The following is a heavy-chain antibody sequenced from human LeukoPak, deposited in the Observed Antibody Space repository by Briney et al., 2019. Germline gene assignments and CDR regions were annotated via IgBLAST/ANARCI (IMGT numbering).Heavy chain of an antibody. CDR3: AAQLDAGTDY. J-gene: IGHJ4*02. Sequence: SETLSLTCTVSGGSISSYYWSWIRQPPGKGLEWIGYIYCSGSTNYNPSLKSRVTISVDTSKNQFSLKLSSVTAADTAVYYCAAQLDAGTDYWGQGTLVTVSS. CDR2: IYCSGST. V-gene: IGHV4-59*13. CDR1: GGSISSYY. D-gene: IGHD6-13*01.